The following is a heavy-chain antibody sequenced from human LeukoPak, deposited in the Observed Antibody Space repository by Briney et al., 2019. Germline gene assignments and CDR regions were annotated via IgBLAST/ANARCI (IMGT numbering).Heavy chain of an antibody. J-gene: IGHJ4*02. CDR3: ASSGEQQNDQPFDY. Sequence: SQTLSLTCAISGDSVSSNSAAWNWIRQSPSRGLEWLGRTYYRSKWYNDYAVSVKSRITINPDTSKNQFSLQLNSVTPEDTAVYYCASSGEQQNDQPFDYWGQGTLVTVSS. CDR2: TYYRSKWYN. D-gene: IGHD6-13*01. CDR1: GDSVSSNSAA. V-gene: IGHV6-1*01.